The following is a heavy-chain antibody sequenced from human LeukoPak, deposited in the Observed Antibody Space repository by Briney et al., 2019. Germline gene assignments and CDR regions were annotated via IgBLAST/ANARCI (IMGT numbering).Heavy chain of an antibody. CDR3: AKDKTAGTTGPGGDAFDI. J-gene: IGHJ3*02. CDR2: ISWNSGSI. V-gene: IGHV3-9*03. D-gene: IGHD1-1*01. Sequence: PGGSLRLSCAASGFTFDDYAMHWVRQAPGKGPEWVSGISWNSGSIGYADSVKGRFTISRDNAKNSLYLQMNSLRAEDMALYYCAKDKTAGTTGPGGDAFDIWGQGTMVTVSS. CDR1: GFTFDDYA.